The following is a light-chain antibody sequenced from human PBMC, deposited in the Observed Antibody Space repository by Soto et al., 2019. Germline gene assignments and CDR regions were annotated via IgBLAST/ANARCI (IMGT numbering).Light chain of an antibody. J-gene: IGLJ2*01. CDR1: SSDIGGYIY. CDR2: EVS. Sequence: QSALTQPASVSASPGQSITISCTGTSSDIGGYIYVSWYQHHPGKAPRLMIYEVSSRPSGVSNRFSGSKSGNTASLTISGLQDEDEAQYYCSSSSSANTVILGGGTKLT. CDR3: SSSSSANTVI. V-gene: IGLV2-14*01.